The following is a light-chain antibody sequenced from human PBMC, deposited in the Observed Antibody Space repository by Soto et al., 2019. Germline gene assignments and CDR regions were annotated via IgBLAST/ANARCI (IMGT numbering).Light chain of an antibody. V-gene: IGKV1-39*01. CDR1: QSISNH. J-gene: IGKJ5*01. CDR2: AAS. Sequence: DIQMTQSPSSLSASVEDRVIITCRASQSISNHLNWYQQKPGKAPKLLIFAASSLQSGVPSRFSGSGSGTDFTLSISSLQPEDFATYYCQQFNNYPLTFGQGTRLEIK. CDR3: QQFNNYPLT.